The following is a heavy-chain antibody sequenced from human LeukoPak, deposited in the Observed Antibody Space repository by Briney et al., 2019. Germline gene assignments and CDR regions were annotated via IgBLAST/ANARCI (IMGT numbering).Heavy chain of an antibody. Sequence: GESLKISCKGSGYSFTSYWIAWVRQMPGKGLEWMGIIYPGDSDTRYSPSFQGQVTISADKSISTAYLQWSSLKASDTAMYYCARRGPDDFWSGLYYFDYWGQGTLVTVSS. CDR1: GYSFTSYW. J-gene: IGHJ4*02. V-gene: IGHV5-51*01. D-gene: IGHD3-3*01. CDR3: ARRGPDDFWSGLYYFDY. CDR2: IYPGDSDT.